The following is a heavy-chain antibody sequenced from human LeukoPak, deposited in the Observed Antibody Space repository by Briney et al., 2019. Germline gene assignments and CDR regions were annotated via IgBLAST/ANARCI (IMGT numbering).Heavy chain of an antibody. J-gene: IGHJ4*02. Sequence: GGSLRLSCAASGFTFSSYAMHWVRQAPGKGLEWVAVISYDGSNKYYADSVKGRFTISRDNSKNTLYLQMNSLRAEDTAVYYCARSPVYCSSTSCYYYDSWARGTLVTVSS. V-gene: IGHV3-30*04. D-gene: IGHD2-2*01. CDR1: GFTFSSYA. CDR3: ARSPVYCSSTSCYYYDS. CDR2: ISYDGSNK.